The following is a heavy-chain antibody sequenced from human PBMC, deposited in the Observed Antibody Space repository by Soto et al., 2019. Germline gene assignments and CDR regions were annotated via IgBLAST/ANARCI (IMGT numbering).Heavy chain of an antibody. V-gene: IGHV3-13*04. CDR1: GFTFGSYD. J-gene: IGHJ4*02. D-gene: IGHD1-26*01. CDR3: ARGVGAYFDY. Sequence: EVQLVESGGGLVQPGGSLRLSCAASGFTFGSYDMHWVRQVTGKGLEWVAAIGTAGDAYYPASVRGRFTISRENGKNSLYLQMNSLRAGDSAVYYCARGVGAYFDYWGQGALVTVSS. CDR2: IGTAGDA.